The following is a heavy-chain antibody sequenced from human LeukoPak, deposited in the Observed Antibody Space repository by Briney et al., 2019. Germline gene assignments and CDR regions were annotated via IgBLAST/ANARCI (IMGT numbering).Heavy chain of an antibody. CDR1: GITFSCYW. D-gene: IGHD2-2*02. Sequence: GALRLPFSASGITFSCYWMNWVRQAPGKGLEWVANIKQDGSEKYYVDSVKGRFTISRDNAKNSLYLQMNSLRAEDTAVYYCASLWGYCSSTSCYTLPSIDYWGQGTLVTVSS. J-gene: IGHJ4*02. CDR2: IKQDGSEK. CDR3: ASLWGYCSSTSCYTLPSIDY. V-gene: IGHV3-7*01.